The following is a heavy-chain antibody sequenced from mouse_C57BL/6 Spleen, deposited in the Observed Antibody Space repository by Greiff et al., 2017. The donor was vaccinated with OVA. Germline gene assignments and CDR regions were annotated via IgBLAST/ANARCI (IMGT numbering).Heavy chain of an antibody. Sequence: EVKLMESGGGLVKPGGSLKLSCAASGFTFSDYGMHWVRQAPEKGLEWVAYISSGSSTIYYADTVKGRFTISRDNAKNTLFLQMTSLRSEDTAMYYCAKPHPIYEGYYVFDYWGQGTTLTVSS. D-gene: IGHD2-3*01. CDR2: ISSGSSTI. J-gene: IGHJ2*01. CDR1: GFTFSDYG. V-gene: IGHV5-17*01. CDR3: AKPHPIYEGYYVFDY.